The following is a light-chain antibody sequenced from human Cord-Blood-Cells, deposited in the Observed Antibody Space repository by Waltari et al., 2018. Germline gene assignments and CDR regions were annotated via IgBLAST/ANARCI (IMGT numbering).Light chain of an antibody. V-gene: IGLV2-14*01. J-gene: IGLJ1*01. CDR1: SSYVVGYNY. Sequence: QSALTQPASVSGSPGHPITISCTGTSSYVVGYNYVPSYQQHPGKAPKPMIYEVSNRPSGVSNRFSGSKSGNTASLTISGLQAEDEADYYCSSYTSSSTLYVFGTGTKVTVL. CDR3: SSYTSSSTLYV. CDR2: EVS.